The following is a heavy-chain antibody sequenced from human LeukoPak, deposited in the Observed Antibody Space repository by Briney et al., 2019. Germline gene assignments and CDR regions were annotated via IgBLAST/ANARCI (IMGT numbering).Heavy chain of an antibody. V-gene: IGHV4-39*01. J-gene: IGHJ5*02. Sequence: PSETLSLTCTVSGGSISSSSYYWGWIRRPPGKGLEWIGSIYYSGSTYYNPSLKSRVTISVDTSKNQFSLKLSSVTAAGTAVYYCARLGGSGSYYIGWFDPWGQGTLVTVSS. D-gene: IGHD3-10*01. CDR3: ARLGGSGSYYIGWFDP. CDR2: IYYSGST. CDR1: GGSISSSSYY.